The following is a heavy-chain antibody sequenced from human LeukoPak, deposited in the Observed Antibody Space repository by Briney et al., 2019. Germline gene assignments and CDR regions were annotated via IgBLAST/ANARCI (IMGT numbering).Heavy chain of an antibody. CDR3: ARLWSTDCSGGSCPHQPNY. D-gene: IGHD2-15*01. CDR2: VFYSGST. CDR1: GGSISSYY. Sequence: SETLSLTCTVSGGSISSYYWSWIRQPPGKGLEWIGSVFYSGSTYYNPSLKSRVTISVDTSKNQFSLKLSSVIAADTAVYYCARLWSTDCSGGSCPHQPNYWGQGTLVTVSS. J-gene: IGHJ4*02. V-gene: IGHV4-59*04.